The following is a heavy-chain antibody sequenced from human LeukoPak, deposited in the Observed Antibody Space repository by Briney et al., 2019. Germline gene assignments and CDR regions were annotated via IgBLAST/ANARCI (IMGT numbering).Heavy chain of an antibody. D-gene: IGHD4-17*01. V-gene: IGHV4-34*01. J-gene: IGHJ4*02. Sequence: SETLSLTCGVYSGSFSGYYWSWISQPPGKGLEWIGEIDHSGSTNYNPSLKSRVTISVDTSKSQFSLKLSSVTAADTAVYYCARDRGDTYDWGQGTLVTVSS. CDR1: SGSFSGYY. CDR3: ARDRGDTYD. CDR2: IDHSGST.